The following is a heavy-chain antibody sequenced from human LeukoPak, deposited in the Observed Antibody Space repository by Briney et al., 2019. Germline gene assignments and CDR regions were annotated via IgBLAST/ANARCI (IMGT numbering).Heavy chain of an antibody. Sequence: GGSLRLSCAASGFTFSSHTMSWVRQAPGKGLEWVSGISGSGVNTYYANSVKGRFTISRDKFMNTLYLQMNSLRAEDTAVYYCAKEGPYSGSFDIWGQGTMVTVSS. D-gene: IGHD1-26*01. J-gene: IGHJ3*02. CDR3: AKEGPYSGSFDI. CDR2: ISGSGVNT. V-gene: IGHV3-23*01. CDR1: GFTFSSHT.